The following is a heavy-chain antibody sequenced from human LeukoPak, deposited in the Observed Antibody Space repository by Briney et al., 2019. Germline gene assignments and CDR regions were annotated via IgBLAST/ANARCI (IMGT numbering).Heavy chain of an antibody. D-gene: IGHD2-2*01. Sequence: PGGSLRLSCSASGFISGSYWMSWVRQSPGKGLEWVANLNHDGSEKYYVDAVKGRFTISRDNAKNSLYLQMNSLRDEDTAVYYCARVDCSSTNCYSYGGMDVWGQGTTVTVSS. CDR3: ARVDCSSTNCYSYGGMDV. CDR2: LNHDGSEK. CDR1: GFISGSYW. J-gene: IGHJ6*02. V-gene: IGHV3-7*02.